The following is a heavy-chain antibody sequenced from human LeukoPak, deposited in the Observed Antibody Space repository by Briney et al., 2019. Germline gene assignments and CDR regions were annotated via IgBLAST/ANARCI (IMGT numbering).Heavy chain of an antibody. CDR3: ASTGGYSYGFRGN. J-gene: IGHJ4*02. CDR2: IYHSGST. CDR1: GGPINSYY. Sequence: SETLSLPHTFSGGPINSYYWSWLRDPPGKGVGGIGSIYHSGSTYYNPSLKSRVTISVDTSKNQFSLKLSSVTAADTAVYYCASTGGYSYGFRGNWGQGTLVTVSS. D-gene: IGHD5-18*01. V-gene: IGHV4-59*08.